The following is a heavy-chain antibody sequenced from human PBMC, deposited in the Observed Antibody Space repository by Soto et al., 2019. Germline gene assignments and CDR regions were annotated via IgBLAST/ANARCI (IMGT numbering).Heavy chain of an antibody. CDR1: GYTFTSYG. Sequence: ASVKVSCKASGYTFTSYGISWVRQAPGQGLEWMGWISAYNGNTNYAQKLQGRVTMTTDTSTSTAYMELRSLRSDDTAVNSCARAARGNYGSGSYYDFDYWGQGTLVTVSS. CDR2: ISAYNGNT. D-gene: IGHD3-10*01. V-gene: IGHV1-18*01. J-gene: IGHJ4*02. CDR3: ARAARGNYGSGSYYDFDY.